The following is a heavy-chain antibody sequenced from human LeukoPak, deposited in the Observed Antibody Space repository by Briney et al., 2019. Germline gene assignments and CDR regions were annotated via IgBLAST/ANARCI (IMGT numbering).Heavy chain of an antibody. D-gene: IGHD3-22*01. V-gene: IGHV3-30*04. CDR1: GFTFSSYA. CDR3: ARRGYHDSSGYDY. CDR2: ISYDGSNK. J-gene: IGHJ4*02. Sequence: GGSLRLSCVASGFTFSSYAMHWVRQAPGKGLEWVAVISYDGSNKYYADSVKGRFTISRDNAKNSVFLQMNNLRVEDTAIYYCARRGYHDSSGYDYWGQGTPVTVSS.